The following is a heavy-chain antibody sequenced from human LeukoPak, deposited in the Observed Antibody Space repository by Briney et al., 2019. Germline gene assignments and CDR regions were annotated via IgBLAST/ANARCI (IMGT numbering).Heavy chain of an antibody. Sequence: PGGSLRLSCAASGFTFNNYAMNWVRQAPGKGLEWVSGISGFGGSTYYAPSVKGRLTISRDNFGNMLYLHLDSLRVEDTAIYYCARRSGSSRSSFDYWGQGALVTVSS. CDR1: GFTFNNYA. J-gene: IGHJ4*02. V-gene: IGHV3-23*01. CDR2: ISGFGGST. CDR3: ARRSGSSRSSFDY. D-gene: IGHD1-26*01.